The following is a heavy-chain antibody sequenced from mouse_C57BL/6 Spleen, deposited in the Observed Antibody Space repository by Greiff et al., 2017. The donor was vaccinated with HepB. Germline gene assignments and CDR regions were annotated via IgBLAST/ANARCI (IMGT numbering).Heavy chain of an antibody. Sequence: VQLQQSGAELVRPGASVKLSCTASGFNIKDDYMHWVKQRPEQGLEWIGWIDPENGDTEYASKFQGKATITADTSSNTAYLQLSSLTSEDTAVYYCTTGMITTGYYYAMDYWGQGTSVTVSS. CDR2: IDPENGDT. CDR3: TTGMITTGYYYAMDY. D-gene: IGHD2-4*01. CDR1: GFNIKDDY. V-gene: IGHV14-4*01. J-gene: IGHJ4*01.